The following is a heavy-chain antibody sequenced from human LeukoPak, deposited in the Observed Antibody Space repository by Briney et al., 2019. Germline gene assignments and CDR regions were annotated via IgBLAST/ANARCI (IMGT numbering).Heavy chain of an antibody. CDR1: GYTFTTHH. V-gene: IGHV1-46*01. CDR3: ARDSHAVASEY. J-gene: IGHJ4*02. CDR2: INTNDGYT. Sequence: ASVRVSSRTSGYTFTTHHIHWVRQAPGQGLEWMGFINTNDGYTNYAQKFQGRITVTRDTSTNTVYMELRSLRSDDTALYYCARDSHAVASEYWGQGTLVTVSS.